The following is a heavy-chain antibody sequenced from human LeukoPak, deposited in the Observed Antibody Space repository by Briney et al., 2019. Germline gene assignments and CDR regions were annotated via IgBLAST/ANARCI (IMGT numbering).Heavy chain of an antibody. Sequence: GASVKVSCKGSGYNFDRYGVNWVRQAPGQGLEWMGWISAYNGNTNYAQKLQGRVTMTTDTSTSTAYMELRSLRSDDTAVYYCALYHNKISSSWSKPEPYYFDYWGQGTLVTVSS. CDR1: GYNFDRYG. CDR3: ALYHNKISSSWSKPEPYYFDY. CDR2: ISAYNGNT. D-gene: IGHD6-13*01. J-gene: IGHJ4*02. V-gene: IGHV1-18*04.